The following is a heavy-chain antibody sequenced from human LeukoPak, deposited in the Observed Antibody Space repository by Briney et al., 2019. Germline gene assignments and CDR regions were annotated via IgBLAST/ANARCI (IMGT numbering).Heavy chain of an antibody. CDR3: ASSHSDTSGYYYGVFDY. V-gene: IGHV3-7*01. Sequence: GGSLRLSCAASGLTFSNYWMSWVRQAPGKGLEWVANINQEGSEKYYGDFVKGRFTISRDNAKNSLYLQMRSLRAEDTALYYCASSHSDTSGYYYGVFDYWGQGTLVTVSS. D-gene: IGHD3-22*01. CDR1: GLTFSNYW. J-gene: IGHJ4*02. CDR2: INQEGSEK.